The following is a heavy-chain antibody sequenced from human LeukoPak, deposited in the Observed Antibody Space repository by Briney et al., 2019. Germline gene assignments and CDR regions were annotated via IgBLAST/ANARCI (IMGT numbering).Heavy chain of an antibody. CDR2: ISAYNGHT. CDR1: GYTFTNYG. Sequence: GASVKVSCKASGYTFTNYGISWVRQAPGQGPEWMGWISAYNGHTNYAQSVQGRVIMTTDTSTSTAYLEVRSLRFADTAVYYCARDDKNGRWSWFDPWGQGTPVTVSS. D-gene: IGHD2-15*01. CDR3: ARDDKNGRWSWFDP. V-gene: IGHV1-18*01. J-gene: IGHJ5*02.